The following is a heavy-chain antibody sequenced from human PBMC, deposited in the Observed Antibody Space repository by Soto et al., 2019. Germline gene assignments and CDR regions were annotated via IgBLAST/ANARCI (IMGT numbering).Heavy chain of an antibody. V-gene: IGHV3-21*06. CDR1: GFTFTRYS. CDR3: ARESEDLTSNLDY. CDR2: ISSTTNYI. Sequence: GGSLRLSCAASGFTFTRYSMNWVRQAPGKGLEWVSSISSTTNYIYYGDSMKGRFTISRDNAKNSLYLEMNSLRAEDTAVYYCARESEDLTSNLDYWGQGTTVTVSS. J-gene: IGHJ4*02.